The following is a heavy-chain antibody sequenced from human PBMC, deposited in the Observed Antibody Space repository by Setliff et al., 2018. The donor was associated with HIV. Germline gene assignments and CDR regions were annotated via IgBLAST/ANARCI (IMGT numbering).Heavy chain of an antibody. CDR3: ARDSDPHYDYVWAGYRPEYFKH. J-gene: IGHJ1*01. D-gene: IGHD3-16*02. CDR1: GFTFSDFA. CDR2: ISGSGDTT. Sequence: PGGSLRLSCATSGFTFSDFAMTWVRQAPGKGLEWVAGISGSGDTTLYADSVKGRLTISSDNAKNSVYLQMNSLTVEDTAVYYCARDSDPHYDYVWAGYRPEYFKHWGQGTLVTVSS. V-gene: IGHV3-23*01.